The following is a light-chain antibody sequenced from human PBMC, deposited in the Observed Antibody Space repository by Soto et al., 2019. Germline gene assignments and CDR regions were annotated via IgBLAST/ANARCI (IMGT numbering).Light chain of an antibody. V-gene: IGKV3-11*01. CDR1: QSVRSN. Sequence: EIVLTQSPGTLSLSPWEGATLSCRAGQSVRSNLAWYQQKPGQAPRLLIFGASSRATGIPDRFSGSGSGTDFTLAISSLEPEDFAVYYCQQRSNWPPVTFGGGTKVDIK. CDR3: QQRSNWPPVT. J-gene: IGKJ4*01. CDR2: GAS.